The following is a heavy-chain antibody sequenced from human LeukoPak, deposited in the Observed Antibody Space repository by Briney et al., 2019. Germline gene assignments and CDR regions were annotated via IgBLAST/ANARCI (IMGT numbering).Heavy chain of an antibody. CDR1: GYTFTSYG. Sequence: ASVKVSFKASGYTFTSYGISWVRQAPGQGLEWMGWISAYNGNTNYAQKLQGRVTMTTDTSTSTAYMELRSLRSDDTAVYYCARDTARGRDGYNIFDYWGQGTLVTVSS. CDR3: ARDTARGRDGYNIFDY. J-gene: IGHJ4*02. D-gene: IGHD5-24*01. V-gene: IGHV1-18*01. CDR2: ISAYNGNT.